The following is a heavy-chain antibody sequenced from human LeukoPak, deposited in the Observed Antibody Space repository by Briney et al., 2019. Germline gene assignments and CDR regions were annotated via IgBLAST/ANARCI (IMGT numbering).Heavy chain of an antibody. J-gene: IGHJ3*02. CDR2: MNPNSGNT. CDR1: GYTFTSYD. Sequence: ASVKVSCKASGYTFTSYDINWVRQATGQGLEWMGWMNPNSGNTGYAQKFQGRVTMTRNTSISTAYMELSSLRSEDTAVYYCAKDYYGSGNYPNDAFDIWGQGTMVTVSS. V-gene: IGHV1-8*01. CDR3: AKDYYGSGNYPNDAFDI. D-gene: IGHD3-10*01.